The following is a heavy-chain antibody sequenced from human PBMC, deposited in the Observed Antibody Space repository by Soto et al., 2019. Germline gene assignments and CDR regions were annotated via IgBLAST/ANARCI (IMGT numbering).Heavy chain of an antibody. CDR1: GGTFSSYA. CDR2: IIPIFGTA. CDR3: ARDTVRYCSGGSCYSDYYYGMDV. D-gene: IGHD2-15*01. Sequence: AASVKVSCKASGGTFSSYAISWVRQAPGQGLEWMGGIIPIFGTANYAQKFQGRVTITADESTSTAYMELSSLRSEDTAVYYCARDTVRYCSGGSCYSDYYYGMDVWGQGTTVTVSS. V-gene: IGHV1-69*13. J-gene: IGHJ6*02.